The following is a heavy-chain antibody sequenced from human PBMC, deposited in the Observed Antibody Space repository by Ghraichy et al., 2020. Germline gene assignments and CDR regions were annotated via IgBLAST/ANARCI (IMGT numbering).Heavy chain of an antibody. J-gene: IGHJ4*02. CDR1: GFTFNIFA. V-gene: IGHV3-23*01. Sequence: GGSLRLSCATSGFTFNIFAMTWVRQAPGKGLEWVSTVSATGAFTYYARSVKGRFTISRDNAKRTVYMHMSGLRAEDSAVYYCAKARTRSAPPWYSLDFGGRGNPVNVSS. CDR3: AKARTRSAPPWYSLDF. CDR2: VSATGAFT. D-gene: IGHD2-15*01.